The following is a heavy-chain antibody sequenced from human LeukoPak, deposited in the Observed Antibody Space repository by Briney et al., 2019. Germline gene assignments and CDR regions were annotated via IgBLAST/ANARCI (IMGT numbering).Heavy chain of an antibody. CDR1: GFTFSSYE. CDR2: ISSSCSTI. D-gene: IGHD3-10*02. CDR3: AELGITMIGGV. J-gene: IGHJ6*04. Sequence: GGSLRLSCAASGFTFSSYEMNWVRQAPGKGLEWVSYISSSCSTIYYADSVRGRFTISRDNAKNSLYLQMNSRRAEDTAVYYCAELGITMIGGVWGKGTTVTISS. V-gene: IGHV3-48*03.